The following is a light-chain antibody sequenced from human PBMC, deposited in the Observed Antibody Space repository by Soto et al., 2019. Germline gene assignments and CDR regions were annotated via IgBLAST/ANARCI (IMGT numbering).Light chain of an antibody. CDR3: QQYNNWWP. CDR2: GAS. CDR1: QSVSSS. V-gene: IGKV3D-15*01. Sequence: APRACGASQSVSSSRFTWYRQKPGQAPRLLIYGASRRATGIPDRFSGSGSGTEFTLTISSLQSEDIAVYNSQQYNNWWPFGQGTKV. J-gene: IGKJ1*01.